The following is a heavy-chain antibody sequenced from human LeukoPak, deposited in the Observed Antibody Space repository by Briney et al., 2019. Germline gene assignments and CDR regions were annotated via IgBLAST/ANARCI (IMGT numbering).Heavy chain of an antibody. Sequence: GGSLRLSCAASGFTFSSYAMSWVRQAPGKGLEWVSAISGSGGSTYYADSVKGRFTISRDNAKNSLYLQMNSLRAEDTAVYYCARGKRGDYYGSGSARRFDYWGQGTLVTVSS. CDR2: ISGSGGST. J-gene: IGHJ4*02. CDR1: GFTFSSYA. CDR3: ARGKRGDYYGSGSARRFDY. D-gene: IGHD3-10*01. V-gene: IGHV3-23*01.